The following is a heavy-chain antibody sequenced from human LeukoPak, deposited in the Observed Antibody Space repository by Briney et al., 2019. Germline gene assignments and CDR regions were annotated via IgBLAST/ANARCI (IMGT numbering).Heavy chain of an antibody. V-gene: IGHV3-33*01. Sequence: PGGSLRLSCAASGFTFSRNGMHWVRQAPGKGLEWVGVIWYDGSNKYYADSVRGRFTISRDNSKSTMFLQMNSLRAEDTAVYYCARGGSSSPVISVHWGQGTLVTVSS. CDR2: IWYDGSNK. CDR1: GFTFSRNG. CDR3: ARGGSSSPVISVH. D-gene: IGHD6-6*01. J-gene: IGHJ4*02.